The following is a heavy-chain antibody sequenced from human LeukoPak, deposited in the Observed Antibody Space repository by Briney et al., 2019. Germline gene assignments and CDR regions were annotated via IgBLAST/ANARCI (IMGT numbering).Heavy chain of an antibody. CDR2: IIPIFGTA. Sequence: ASVKVSCKASGGTFSSYAISWVRQAPGQGLEWMGGIIPIFGTANYAQKFQGRVTITTDESTSTAYMELSSLRSEDTAVYYCARGPSGGGYGQRYYYCYYMDVWGKGTTVTFSS. V-gene: IGHV1-69*05. J-gene: IGHJ6*03. CDR1: GGTFSSYA. D-gene: IGHD1-26*01. CDR3: ARGPSGGGYGQRYYYCYYMDV.